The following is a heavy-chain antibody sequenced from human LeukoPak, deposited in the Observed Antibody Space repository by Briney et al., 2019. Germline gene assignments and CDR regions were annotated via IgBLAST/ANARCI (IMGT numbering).Heavy chain of an antibody. Sequence: GGSLRLSCAASGFTFSSYAMSWVRQAPGKGLEWVAAILYDGSHKYYADSVRGRFTISRDNSKNTLYLDMNSLRVEDTAVYYCAKVGQSSSWNYYYYGIDIWGQGTSVTVSS. CDR3: AKVGQSSSWNYYYYGIDI. J-gene: IGHJ6*02. D-gene: IGHD6-13*01. CDR2: ILYDGSHK. CDR1: GFTFSSYA. V-gene: IGHV3-30*02.